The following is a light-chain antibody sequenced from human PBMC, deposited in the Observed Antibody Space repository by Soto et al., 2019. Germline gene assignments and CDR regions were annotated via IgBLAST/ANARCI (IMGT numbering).Light chain of an antibody. CDR3: QQYDTSPFT. J-gene: IGKJ3*01. CDR1: QSVSSSY. Sequence: EIVLTQSPGTLSLSPGERATLLCRASQSVSSSYLAWYQQKPDQAPRLLIYGASSRATGIPDRFSGSWSGTDFTLTISRLEPEDFAVYYCQQYDTSPFTFGPGTKVDIK. V-gene: IGKV3-20*01. CDR2: GAS.